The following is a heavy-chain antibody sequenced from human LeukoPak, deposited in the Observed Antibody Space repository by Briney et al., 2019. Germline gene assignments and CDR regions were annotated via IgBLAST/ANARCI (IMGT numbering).Heavy chain of an antibody. J-gene: IGHJ4*02. CDR1: GLSFSSHE. D-gene: IGHD6-25*01. V-gene: IGHV3-48*03. CDR2: ISRTGTYT. CDR3: ARDVITATDTAF. Sequence: QAGGSLRLSCAASGLSFSSHEMNWVRQAPGKGLEWVSYISRTGTYTYYSDSVKGRFTISRDNTRNSVLLQMESLRAEDTALYYCARDVITATDTAFWGQGTLVTVSS.